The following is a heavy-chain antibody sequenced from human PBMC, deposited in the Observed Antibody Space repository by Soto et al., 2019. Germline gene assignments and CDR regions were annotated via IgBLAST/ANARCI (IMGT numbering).Heavy chain of an antibody. D-gene: IGHD6-6*01. CDR3: ARRQGSSDWFYP. J-gene: IGHJ5*02. Sequence: RGESLKISCKGSGYSFTSYWISWVRQMPGKGLEWMGRIDPSDSYTNYSPSFQGHVTISADKSISTAYLQWSSLKAPDTAMYYCARRQGSSDWFYPWGQGTLVTVSS. V-gene: IGHV5-10-1*01. CDR2: IDPSDSYT. CDR1: GYSFTSYW.